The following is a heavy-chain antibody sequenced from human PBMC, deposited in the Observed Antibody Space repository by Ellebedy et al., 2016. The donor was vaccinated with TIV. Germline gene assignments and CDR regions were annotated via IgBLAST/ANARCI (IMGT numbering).Heavy chain of an antibody. D-gene: IGHD3-10*01. CDR2: IIPNLGIA. CDR1: GGTFSSYA. Sequence: ASVKVSCKASGGTFSSYAISWVRQAPGQGLEWMGRIIPNLGIANYAQKFQGRVTLTSDKSTRTAYMELSSLRPEDTAVYYFAREGGSTVTTRVLDAFDVWGQGTKVTVSS. CDR3: AREGGSTVTTRVLDAFDV. J-gene: IGHJ3*01. V-gene: IGHV1-69*04.